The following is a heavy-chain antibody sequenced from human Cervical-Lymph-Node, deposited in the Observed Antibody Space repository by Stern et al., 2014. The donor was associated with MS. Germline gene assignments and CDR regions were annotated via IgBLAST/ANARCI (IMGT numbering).Heavy chain of an antibody. CDR1: GYNFGDYW. CDR2: IFPADSDR. V-gene: IGHV5-51*01. Sequence: EVQLEESGAEVKKPGESLKISCKGSGYNFGDYWIGWVRQKPGKGLEWMGTIFPADSDRRYSPSFEGQVTISADESISTAFLQSSSLKASDTGIYYCARHQPAATFAMDVWGQGTTVIVSS. CDR3: ARHQPAATFAMDV. J-gene: IGHJ6*02. D-gene: IGHD2-2*01.